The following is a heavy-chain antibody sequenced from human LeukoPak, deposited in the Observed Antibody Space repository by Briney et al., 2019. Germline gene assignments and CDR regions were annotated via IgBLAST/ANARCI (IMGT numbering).Heavy chain of an antibody. CDR3: AASTKHTAMVDY. CDR2: IGSSSSYI. V-gene: IGHV3-21*01. Sequence: PGGSLRLSCAASGFTFSDHYMNWVRQAPGKGLEWVSSIGSSSSYIYYADSVKGRFTISRDNAKNSLYLQMNSLRAEDTAVYYCAASTKHTAMVDYWGQGTLVTVSS. J-gene: IGHJ4*02. CDR1: GFTFSDHY. D-gene: IGHD5-18*01.